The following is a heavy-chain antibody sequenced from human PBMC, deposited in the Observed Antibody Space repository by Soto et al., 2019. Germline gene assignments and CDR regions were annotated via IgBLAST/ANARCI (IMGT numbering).Heavy chain of an antibody. V-gene: IGHV3-53*01. CDR3: ATRQLLRGAP. CDR2: IWTSGST. Sequence: EVQLVESGGGLIQPVGSLRLSCEASGFTFSSNYMNWVRQAPGKGLEWVSLIWTSGSTAYADSVKGRFTISRDNSKSALYLHMSSLRAAETAVYYCATRQLLRGAPWGQGTMVTVSS. CDR1: GFTFSSNY. J-gene: IGHJ3*01. D-gene: IGHD3-16*01.